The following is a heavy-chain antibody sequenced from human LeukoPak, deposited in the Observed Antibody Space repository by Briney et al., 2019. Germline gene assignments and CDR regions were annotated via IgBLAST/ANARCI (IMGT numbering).Heavy chain of an antibody. D-gene: IGHD4-17*01. Sequence: GGSLRLSCAASGFTFSSYGMHWVRQAPGKGLEWVAVISYDGSNKYYADSVKGRFTISRDNSKNTLYLQMNSLRAEDTAVYYCAKSGSNDYCDLDYWGQGTLVTVSS. J-gene: IGHJ4*02. CDR2: ISYDGSNK. CDR1: GFTFSSYG. V-gene: IGHV3-30*18. CDR3: AKSGSNDYCDLDY.